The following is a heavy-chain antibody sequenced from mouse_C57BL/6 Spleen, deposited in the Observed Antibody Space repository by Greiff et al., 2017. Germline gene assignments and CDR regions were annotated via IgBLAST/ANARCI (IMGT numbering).Heavy chain of an antibody. V-gene: IGHV14-2*01. Sequence: EVQLQQSGAELVKPGASVKLSCTASGFNIKDYYMHWVKQRTEQGLEWIGRISPEDGDTKYAPKFQGKATITADTSSNTAYLQLRSLTSEDPAVYCCAEGRSWGYFDVWGTGTTVTVSS. CDR3: AEGRSWGYFDV. CDR1: GFNIKDYY. CDR2: ISPEDGDT. J-gene: IGHJ1*03. D-gene: IGHD1-1*01.